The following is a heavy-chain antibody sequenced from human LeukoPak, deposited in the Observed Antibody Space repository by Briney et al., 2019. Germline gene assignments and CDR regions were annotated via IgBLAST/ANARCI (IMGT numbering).Heavy chain of an antibody. D-gene: IGHD3-9*01. CDR3: ARSNYYDILIGLSRFDP. V-gene: IGHV1-18*01. CDR1: GYTFTSYG. Sequence: GASVKVSCKASGYTFTSYGISWVRQAPGQGLEWMGWISAYNGNTNYAQKLQGRVTMTTDTSTSTAYMELRSLRSDDTAVYYCARSNYYDILIGLSRFDPWGRGTLVTVSS. J-gene: IGHJ5*02. CDR2: ISAYNGNT.